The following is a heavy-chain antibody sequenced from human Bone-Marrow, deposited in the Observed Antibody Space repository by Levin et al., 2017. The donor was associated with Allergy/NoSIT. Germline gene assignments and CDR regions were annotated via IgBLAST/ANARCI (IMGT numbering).Heavy chain of an antibody. V-gene: IGHV1-8*01. CDR2: MNPNSGNT. CDR3: ARNRRVGFVRERKQGLATDAFDS. D-gene: IGHD6-19*01. CDR1: GYTFTSYD. Sequence: ASVKVSCKASGYTFTSYDINWVRQATGQGLEWMGWMNPNSGNTGYAQKFQGRVTMTRNTSISTAYMELSSLRSEDTAVYYCARNRRVGFVRERKQGLATDAFDSGGQGTMVTVSS. J-gene: IGHJ3*02.